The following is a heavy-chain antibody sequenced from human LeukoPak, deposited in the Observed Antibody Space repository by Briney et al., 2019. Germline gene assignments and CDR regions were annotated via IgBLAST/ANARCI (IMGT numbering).Heavy chain of an antibody. V-gene: IGHV3-53*01. CDR3: AGTSYYGSGSYYDY. D-gene: IGHD3-10*01. CDR1: GFTVSSNY. Sequence: GGSLRLSCAASGFTVSSNYMSWVRQAPGKGLDWVSVIFSGGGRNYADSVKGRFTISRDNSKNTLYLQMNSLRAEDTAVYYCAGTSYYGSGSYYDYWGQGTLVTVSS. J-gene: IGHJ4*02. CDR2: IFSGGGR.